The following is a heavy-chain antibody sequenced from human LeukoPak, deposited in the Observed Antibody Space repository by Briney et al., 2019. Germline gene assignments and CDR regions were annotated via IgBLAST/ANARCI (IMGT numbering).Heavy chain of an antibody. J-gene: IGHJ4*02. CDR2: VYYSGST. V-gene: IGHV4-59*01. Sequence: SETLSLTRSVSGDSISTYYWSWIRQPPGKALEWIGYVYYSGSTDYNPSLKSRVTISVDTSKKQFSLNLNSVTAADTAVYYCSASKQLWLRGLFDYWGQGTLVTVSS. D-gene: IGHD5-18*01. CDR1: GDSISTYY. CDR3: SASKQLWLRGLFDY.